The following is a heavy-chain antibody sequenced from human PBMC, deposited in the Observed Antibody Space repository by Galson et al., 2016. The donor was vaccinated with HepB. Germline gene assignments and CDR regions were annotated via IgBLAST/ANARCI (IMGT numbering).Heavy chain of an antibody. Sequence: SLRLSCAASGFTFDEYAMHWVRQAPGKGLEWVSGINWNSDSITYADSVKGRFTISRDNAKNSLYLQMNSLRPEDTALYYCTKDSWTAAKYFHHWGQGTLVTVSS. V-gene: IGHV3-9*01. CDR3: TKDSWTAAKYFHH. CDR2: INWNSDSI. J-gene: IGHJ1*01. D-gene: IGHD3/OR15-3a*01. CDR1: GFTFDEYA.